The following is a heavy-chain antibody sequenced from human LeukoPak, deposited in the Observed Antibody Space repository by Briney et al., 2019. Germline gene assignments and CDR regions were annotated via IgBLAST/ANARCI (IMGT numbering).Heavy chain of an antibody. D-gene: IGHD3-16*02. CDR2: IYVTGT. J-gene: IGHJ6*03. Sequence: SETLSLTCTVSGGSIGTYYWSWIRQSPGKGLEWIGYIYVTGTRYNPYLQSRVTISVDRSRNQFFLKMSSVTAADTAVYYCAKHIGGGIEDMDVWGKGTKVVVSS. CDR3: AKHIGGGIEDMDV. V-gene: IGHV4-59*08. CDR1: GGSIGTYY.